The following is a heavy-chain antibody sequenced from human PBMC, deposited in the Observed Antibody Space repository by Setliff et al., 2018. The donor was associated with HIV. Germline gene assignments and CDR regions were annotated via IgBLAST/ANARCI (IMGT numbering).Heavy chain of an antibody. Sequence: SETLSLTCAVYGGSFSGYSWSWIRQPPGKGLEWIGEINHSGSTYSNPSLKSRVTISVDTSKNQFSLKLSSVTAADTAVYYCARTSTGGDYHDYWGQGTLVTVSS. V-gene: IGHV4-34*09. J-gene: IGHJ4*02. CDR2: INHSGST. CDR3: ARTSTGGDYHDY. CDR1: GGSFSGYS. D-gene: IGHD2-8*02.